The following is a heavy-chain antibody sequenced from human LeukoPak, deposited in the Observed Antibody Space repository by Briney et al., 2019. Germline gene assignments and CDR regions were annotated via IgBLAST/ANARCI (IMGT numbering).Heavy chain of an antibody. V-gene: IGHV3-30*02. CDR3: AKDFKWSLDY. D-gene: IGHD2-15*01. J-gene: IGHJ4*01. Sequence: GGSLRLSCAASGFTFSSYAMHWVRQAPGKGLEWVAHIRYDGSTDYYADSVKGRFTVSSDTSKNTLYLQMNSLRPEDTAVYYCAKDFKWSLDYWGQGTLVTVSS. CDR1: GFTFSSYA. CDR2: IRYDGSTD.